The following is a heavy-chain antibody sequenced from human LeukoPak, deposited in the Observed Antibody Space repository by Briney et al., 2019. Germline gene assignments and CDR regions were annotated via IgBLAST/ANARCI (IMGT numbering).Heavy chain of an antibody. Sequence: ASVKVSCEASGYTFNNYGIIWVRQAPGQGLEWMGWISTYNGNTNYAQNFQGRVTMTTDTSTSTAYMELRSLRSDDTAVYYCARVSSGWSYYFDHWGQGTLVTVSS. CDR3: ARVSSGWSYYFDH. CDR2: ISTYNGNT. D-gene: IGHD6-19*01. J-gene: IGHJ4*02. CDR1: GYTFNNYG. V-gene: IGHV1-18*01.